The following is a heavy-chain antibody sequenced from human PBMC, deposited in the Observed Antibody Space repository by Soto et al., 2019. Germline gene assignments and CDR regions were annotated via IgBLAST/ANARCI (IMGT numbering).Heavy chain of an antibody. CDR2: IYYSGST. D-gene: IGHD3-10*01. Sequence: SATLSLTCSVFCHSIISDYWGWIRQPPGKGLEWIGYIYYSGSTNYNPSLKSRVTISVDTSKDQFSLKLSSVTAANTAVYYCARRYGSGFDYWGQGTLVTVS. J-gene: IGHJ4*02. V-gene: IGHV4-59*08. CDR3: ARRYGSGFDY. CDR1: CHSIISDY.